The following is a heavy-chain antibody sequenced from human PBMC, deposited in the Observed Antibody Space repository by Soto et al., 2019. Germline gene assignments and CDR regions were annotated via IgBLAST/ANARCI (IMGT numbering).Heavy chain of an antibody. J-gene: IGHJ4*02. Sequence: SETLSLTCTFSGGSVSSGSYYWSWIRQPPGKGLEWIAWVYYSGSTNYNPPLQSRVTITVDTSKSQCPLKLSSVTAAAKAVYYGAGASRTGVGGGDYWGKGTLVTVS. CDR2: VYYSGST. D-gene: IGHD3-16*01. CDR1: GGSVSSGSYY. V-gene: IGHV4-61*01. CDR3: AGASRTGVGGGDY.